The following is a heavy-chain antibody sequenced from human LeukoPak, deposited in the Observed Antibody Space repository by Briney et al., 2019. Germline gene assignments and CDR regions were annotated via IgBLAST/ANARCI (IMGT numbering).Heavy chain of an antibody. CDR1: GYTFTGYY. Sequence: ASVKVSCKASGYTFTGYYMHWVRQAPGQGLEWMGRINPNSGGTNYAQKFQGRVTMTRDPSISTAYMELSRLRSDDTAVYYCARDPFTYYDFWSGYRDYWGQGTLVTVSS. CDR2: INPNSGGT. V-gene: IGHV1-2*06. D-gene: IGHD3-3*01. CDR3: ARDPFTYYDFWSGYRDY. J-gene: IGHJ4*02.